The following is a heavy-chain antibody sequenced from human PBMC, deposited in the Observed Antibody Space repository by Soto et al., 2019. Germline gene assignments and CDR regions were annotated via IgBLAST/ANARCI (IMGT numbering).Heavy chain of an antibody. D-gene: IGHD5-18*01. CDR1: GASVSSGTYY. J-gene: IGHJ5*02. CDR3: ARGAGFSYASTWFDI. V-gene: IGHV4-61*03. CDR2: IYYTGST. Sequence: QVQLQESGPGLVKPSETLSLTCTVFGASVSSGTYYWSWIRQAPGKGLEWVGHIYYTGSTNYNPPLNNRVTILVDTSKNHFSLQLTSVTAADTAVYYCARGAGFSYASTWFDIWGQGTLVTVSS.